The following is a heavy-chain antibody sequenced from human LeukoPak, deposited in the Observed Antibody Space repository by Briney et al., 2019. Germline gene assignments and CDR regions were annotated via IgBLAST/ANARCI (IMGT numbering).Heavy chain of an antibody. D-gene: IGHD1-26*01. CDR3: APSGDSGSLDAFDI. Sequence: PGGSLRLSCAASGFTFSDYSMNWVRQAPGKGLEWVSYIRTSGSPIYYADSVKGRFTISRDNAKNSLYLQMNSLRAEDTAVYYCAPSGDSGSLDAFDIWGQGTMVTVSS. J-gene: IGHJ3*02. CDR1: GFTFSDYS. CDR2: IRTSGSPI. V-gene: IGHV3-48*01.